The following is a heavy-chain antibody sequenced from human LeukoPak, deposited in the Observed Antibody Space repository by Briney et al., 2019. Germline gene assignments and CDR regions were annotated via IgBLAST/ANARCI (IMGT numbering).Heavy chain of an antibody. CDR3: ARDQLLWFGELRDY. D-gene: IGHD3-10*01. CDR2: INPNSGGT. CDR1: GYTFTVYY. J-gene: IGHJ4*02. Sequence: GASVKVSCKASGYTFTVYYMHWVRQAPGQGREGMGWINPNSGGTNYAQKFQGRVTMTRDTSISTAYMELSRLRSDDTAVYYCARDQLLWFGELRDYWGQGTLVTVSS. V-gene: IGHV1-2*02.